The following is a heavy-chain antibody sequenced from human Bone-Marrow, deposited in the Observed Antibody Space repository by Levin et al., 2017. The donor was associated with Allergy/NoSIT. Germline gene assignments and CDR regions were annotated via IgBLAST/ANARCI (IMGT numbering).Heavy chain of an antibody. J-gene: IGHJ6*03. CDR2: ISSSSSNI. CDR1: GFTFNTYA. Sequence: GGSLRLSCAVSGFTFNTYAINWVRQAPGKGLEWVSYISSSSSNIHYADSVKGRFTISRDNAKNSLYLQMNSLRAEDTAVYYCARDPSYGSSWHNYMDVWGKGTSVTVSS. V-gene: IGHV3-48*01. D-gene: IGHD6-13*01. CDR3: ARDPSYGSSWHNYMDV.